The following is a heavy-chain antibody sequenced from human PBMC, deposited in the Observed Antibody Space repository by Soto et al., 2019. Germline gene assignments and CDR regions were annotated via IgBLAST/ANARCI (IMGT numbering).Heavy chain of an antibody. CDR3: GRSRGYQHGLHI. J-gene: IGHJ6*02. CDR2: ITGTGVNT. D-gene: IGHD6-25*01. CDR1: GFPLSTYG. Sequence: EVQLLESGGGLVQPGGSLRLSCAASGFPLSTYGMTWVRQAPGKGLEWVSAITGTGVNTYYVDFVKGRSTSSRDNSKNLFCLPVNSVRGKSTAVYCCGRSRGYQHGLHIWGQG. V-gene: IGHV3-23*01.